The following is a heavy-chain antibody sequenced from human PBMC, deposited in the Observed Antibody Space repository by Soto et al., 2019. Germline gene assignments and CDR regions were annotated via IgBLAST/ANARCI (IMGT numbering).Heavy chain of an antibody. Sequence: QLQLQESGPGLVKPSETLSLTCTVSGGSISGSSYYWGWIRQPPGKGLEWIGSIYYSGSTYYNPSLKSRVPISVDTSKNQFSLKLSSVTAADTAVYYCARHEDYYDILTGYYNYYYGMDVWGQGTTVTVSS. CDR1: GGSISGSSYY. CDR3: ARHEDYYDILTGYYNYYYGMDV. V-gene: IGHV4-39*01. J-gene: IGHJ6*02. CDR2: IYYSGST. D-gene: IGHD3-9*01.